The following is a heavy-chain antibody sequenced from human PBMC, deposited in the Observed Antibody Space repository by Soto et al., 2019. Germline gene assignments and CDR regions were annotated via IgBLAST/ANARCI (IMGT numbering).Heavy chain of an antibody. CDR1: GGSISSGGYY. D-gene: IGHD3-3*01. J-gene: IGHJ5*02. CDR2: IYYSGST. CDR3: ARSTKYYDWPSWFDP. Sequence: SETLSLTCTVSGGSISSGGYYWSWIRQHPGKGLEWIGYIYYSGSTYYNPSLKSRVTISVDTSKNQFSLKLSSVTAADTAVYYCARSTKYYDWPSWFDPWGQGTLVTVSS. V-gene: IGHV4-31*03.